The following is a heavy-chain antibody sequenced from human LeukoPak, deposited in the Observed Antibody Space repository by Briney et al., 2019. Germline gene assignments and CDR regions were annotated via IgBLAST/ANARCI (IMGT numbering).Heavy chain of an antibody. Sequence: GESLKIACKGSGYSFTSYWIGWVRQMPGKGQEWMGTIYPGDSDTRYSPSFEGQVTISADKSISSAYLQWSSLKASDTAMYYCARQSYSSGSPGDYWGQGTLVTVSS. V-gene: IGHV5-51*01. CDR1: GYSFTSYW. J-gene: IGHJ4*02. D-gene: IGHD3-10*01. CDR2: IYPGDSDT. CDR3: ARQSYSSGSPGDY.